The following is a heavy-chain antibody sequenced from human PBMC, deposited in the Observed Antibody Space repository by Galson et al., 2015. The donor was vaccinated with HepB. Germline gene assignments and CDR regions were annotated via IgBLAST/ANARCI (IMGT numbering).Heavy chain of an antibody. V-gene: IGHV3-64D*06. CDR1: GFTFSSYA. J-gene: IGHJ6*02. CDR3: VSSAQYCSSTSCYSSGYYGMDV. CDR2: ISSNGGST. Sequence: SLRLSCAASGFTFSSYAMHWVRQAPGKGLEYVSAISSNGGSTYYADSVKGRFTISRDNSKNTLYLQMSSLRAEDTAVYYCVSSAQYCSSTSCYSSGYYGMDVWGQGTTVTVSS. D-gene: IGHD2-2*02.